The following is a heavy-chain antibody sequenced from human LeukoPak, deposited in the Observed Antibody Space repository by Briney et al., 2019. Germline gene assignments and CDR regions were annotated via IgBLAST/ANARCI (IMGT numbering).Heavy chain of an antibody. J-gene: IGHJ5*02. V-gene: IGHV5-51*01. CDR2: IHPSSSAT. D-gene: IGHD2-8*01. CDR1: GDVFDNYW. CDR3: ARRAHVAQQGVDWFDP. Sequence: GESLKISCSVSGDVFDNYWIGWVRHMSGEGLQWVAIIHPSSSATHYSPSFQGRLSISADKAITTAHLQWNSLRTSDTAICFCARRAHVAQQGVDWFDPWGQGTLVTVS.